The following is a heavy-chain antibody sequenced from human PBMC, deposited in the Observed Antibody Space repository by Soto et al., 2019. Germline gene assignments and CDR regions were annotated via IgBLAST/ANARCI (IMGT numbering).Heavy chain of an antibody. J-gene: IGHJ6*02. Sequence: SVKVSCKASGGTFSSYAISWVRQAPGQGLEWMGGIIPIFGTANYAQKFQGRVTITADESTSTAYMELSSLRSEDTAVYYCARQAVRGVSTLSTPDPYGMDVWGQGTTVTVS. V-gene: IGHV1-69*13. CDR1: GGTFSSYA. D-gene: IGHD3-10*01. CDR3: ARQAVRGVSTLSTPDPYGMDV. CDR2: IIPIFGTA.